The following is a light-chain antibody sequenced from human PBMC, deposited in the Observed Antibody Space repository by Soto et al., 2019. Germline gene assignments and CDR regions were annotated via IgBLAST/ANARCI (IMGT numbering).Light chain of an antibody. CDR2: SNN. J-gene: IGLJ2*01. CDR1: NSNVGSRA. CDR3: ASWDDSLNGV. Sequence: QAVVTQPPSASGTPGQRVTISCSGSNSNVGSRAVNWYQQLPGTAPKLLIHSNNQRPSGVPDRFSGSKSGTSASLAISGLQSEDEADYYCASWDDSLNGVFGGGTKLTVL. V-gene: IGLV1-44*01.